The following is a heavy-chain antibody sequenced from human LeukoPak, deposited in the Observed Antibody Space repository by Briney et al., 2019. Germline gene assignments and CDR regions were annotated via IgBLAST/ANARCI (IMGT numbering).Heavy chain of an antibody. CDR2: ISGSGGST. V-gene: IGHV3-23*01. J-gene: IGHJ6*02. Sequence: GGSLRLSCAASGFTFSSYAMSWVRQPPGKGLEWVSAISGSGGSTYYADSVKGRFTISRDNSKNTLYLQMNSLRAEDTAVYYCAKDHSAVAGYYGMDVWGQGTTVTVSS. D-gene: IGHD6-19*01. CDR1: GFTFSSYA. CDR3: AKDHSAVAGYYGMDV.